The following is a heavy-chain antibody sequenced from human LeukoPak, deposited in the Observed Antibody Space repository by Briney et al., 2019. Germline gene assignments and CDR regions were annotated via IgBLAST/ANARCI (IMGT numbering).Heavy chain of an antibody. CDR1: GFTFSSYG. J-gene: IGHJ4*02. D-gene: IGHD3-22*01. Sequence: GGSLRLSCAASGFTFSSYGMHWVRQAPGKGLEWVAFIRYDGSNKYYADSVKGRFTISRDNSKNTLYLQMNSLRAEDTAVYYCAKEGSRSGYYFYYFDYWGQGTLVTVSS. CDR3: AKEGSRSGYYFYYFDY. CDR2: IRYDGSNK. V-gene: IGHV3-30*02.